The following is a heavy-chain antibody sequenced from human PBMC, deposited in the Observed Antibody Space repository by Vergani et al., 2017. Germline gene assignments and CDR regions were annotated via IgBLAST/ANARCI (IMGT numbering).Heavy chain of an antibody. D-gene: IGHD6-6*01. CDR3: TADIGSSSVWEFDY. J-gene: IGHJ4*02. Sequence: EVQLVESGGGLAKPGGSLRLSCAASGFTFSNDWMNWVRQAPGKGLEWVGRIKSKTDGGTTDYAAPVKGRFTITRDDSKNTLYLKMNRRKTEDTALYYCTADIGSSSVWEFDYWGQGTLVTVSS. CDR2: IKSKTDGGTT. CDR1: GFTFSNDW. V-gene: IGHV3-15*07.